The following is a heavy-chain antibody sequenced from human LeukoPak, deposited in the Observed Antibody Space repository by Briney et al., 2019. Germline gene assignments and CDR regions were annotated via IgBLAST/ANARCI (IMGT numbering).Heavy chain of an antibody. CDR2: ISAYNGNT. D-gene: IGHD3-10*01. CDR1: GYTFTSYG. V-gene: IGHV1-18*01. CDR3: ARGPITMVRGVIITFSGGDY. J-gene: IGHJ4*02. Sequence: GASVKVSCKASGYTFTSYGISWVRQAPGQGLEWMGWISAYNGNTNYAQKLQGRVTMTTDTSTSTAYMELRSLRSDDTAVYYCARGPITMVRGVIITFSGGDYWGQGTLVTVSS.